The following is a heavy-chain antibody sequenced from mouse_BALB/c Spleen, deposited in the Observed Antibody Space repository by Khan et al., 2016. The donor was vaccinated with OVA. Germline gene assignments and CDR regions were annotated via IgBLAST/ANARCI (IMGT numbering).Heavy chain of an antibody. CDR1: GYTFTDYY. D-gene: IGHD1-2*01. V-gene: IGHV1-77*01. CDR2: ISPGSGDT. CDR3: ARRNYFGYTFDY. J-gene: IGHJ3*01. Sequence: QVQLKQSGAELARPGASVKLSCKASGYTFTDYYINWVKQRTGQGLEWIGEISPGSGDTYYNEKFKGKATLTADKSSSTVYMQLSSLTAEASAVYFCARRNYFGYTFDYWGQGTLVTVSA.